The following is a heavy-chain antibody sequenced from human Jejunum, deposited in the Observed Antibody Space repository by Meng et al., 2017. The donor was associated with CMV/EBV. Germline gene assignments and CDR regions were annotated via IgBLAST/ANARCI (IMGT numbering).Heavy chain of an antibody. CDR1: EFTLSDYY. V-gene: IGHV3-11*05. J-gene: IGHJ5*02. Sequence: VQSVWSGVGFVKPGGSLTLSCPASEFTLSDYYSSWIRQAPGKGLEWISYISGNTKVTNYADSVKGRFTISRDNAKNSLYLQMSSLRGEDTAVYYCARTGLGHNSFDPWGQGTLVTVSS. D-gene: IGHD2-15*01. CDR2: ISGNTKVT. CDR3: ARTGLGHNSFDP.